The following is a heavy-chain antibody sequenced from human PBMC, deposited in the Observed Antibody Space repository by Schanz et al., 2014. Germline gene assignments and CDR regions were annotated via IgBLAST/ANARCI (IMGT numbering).Heavy chain of an antibody. CDR2: FNDGGVNK. Sequence: EVQLVESGGGLVKPGGSLRLSCAASGFTFSTHAMSWVRQAPGKGLEWVSSFNDGGVNKYYADSVKGRFTISSDNSKNSLYLQMNSLRAEDTAVYYCANNWNLDYWGQGTLVTVSS. J-gene: IGHJ4*02. CDR1: GFTFSTHA. D-gene: IGHD1-20*01. V-gene: IGHV3-23*04. CDR3: ANNWNLDY.